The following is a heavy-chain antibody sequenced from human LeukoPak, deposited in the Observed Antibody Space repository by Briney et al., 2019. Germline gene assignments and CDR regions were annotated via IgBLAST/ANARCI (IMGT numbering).Heavy chain of an antibody. CDR2: IYSSGSN. D-gene: IGHD5-18*01. CDR3: VRDGYSYGYTMDY. CDR1: GGSISGYF. J-gene: IGHJ4*02. V-gene: IGHV4-4*07. Sequence: SETLSLTCTVSGGSISGYFWSWIRQPAGKGLEWIGRIYSSGSNNYNPSLKSRVTMSLDTSKNQFSLKLSSVTAADTAVYYCVRDGYSYGYTMDYWGQGALVTVSS.